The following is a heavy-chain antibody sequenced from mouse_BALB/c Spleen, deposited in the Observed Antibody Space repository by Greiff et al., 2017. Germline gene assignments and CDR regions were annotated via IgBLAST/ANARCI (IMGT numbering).Heavy chain of an antibody. CDR3: ARDRGYPWFAY. J-gene: IGHJ3*01. CDR1: GYTFTSYN. V-gene: IGHV1-12*01. D-gene: IGHD2-2*01. CDR2: IYPGNGDT. Sequence: QVQLQQPGAELVKPGASVKMSCKASGYTFTSYNMHWVKQTPGQGLEWIGAIYPGNGDTSYNQKFKGKATLTADKSSSTAYMQLSSLTSEDSAVYYCARDRGYPWFAYWGQGTLVTVSA.